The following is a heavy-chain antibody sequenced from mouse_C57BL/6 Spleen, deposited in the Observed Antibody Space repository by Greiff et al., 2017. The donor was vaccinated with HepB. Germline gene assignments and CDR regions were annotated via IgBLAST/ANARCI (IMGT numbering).Heavy chain of an antibody. Sequence: EVQLVESGGDLVKPGGSLKLSCAASGFTFSSYGMSWVRQTPDKRLEWVATISSGGSYTYYPDSVKGRFTISRDNAKNTLYLQMSSLKSEDTAMYYCARVITTVVAPYYAMDYWGQGTSVTVSS. CDR1: GFTFSSYG. CDR2: ISSGGSYT. CDR3: ARVITTVVAPYYAMDY. J-gene: IGHJ4*01. V-gene: IGHV5-6*01. D-gene: IGHD1-1*01.